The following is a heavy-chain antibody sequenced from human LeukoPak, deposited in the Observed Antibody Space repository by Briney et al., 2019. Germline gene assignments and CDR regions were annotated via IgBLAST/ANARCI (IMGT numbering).Heavy chain of an antibody. V-gene: IGHV4-4*07. CDR3: ARDGLPGLNWFDP. D-gene: IGHD2-21*01. CDR1: SGSINSYY. CDR2: IDTSGSS. Sequence: PSETLSLTCTVSSGSINSYYWSWIRQPAGKGLEWIGRIDTSGSSNYNPSLKSRVTMSVDTSKNHFSLKLSSMTAADTAVYYCARDGLPGLNWFDPWGQGTLVTVSS. J-gene: IGHJ5*02.